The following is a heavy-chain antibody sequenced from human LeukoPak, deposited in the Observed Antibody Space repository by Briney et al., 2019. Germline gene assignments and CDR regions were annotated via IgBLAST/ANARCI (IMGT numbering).Heavy chain of an antibody. CDR2: ISGDGGST. D-gene: IGHD2-15*01. Sequence: PGGSLRLSCAASGFTFDDYAMHWVRQPPGKSLEWVSLISGDGGSTYYADSVKGRFTVSRDNSKNSLYLQMNSLRTEDTALYYCASDLVVGAAAQYWGQGTLVTVSS. V-gene: IGHV3-43*02. CDR3: ASDLVVGAAAQY. CDR1: GFTFDDYA. J-gene: IGHJ4*02.